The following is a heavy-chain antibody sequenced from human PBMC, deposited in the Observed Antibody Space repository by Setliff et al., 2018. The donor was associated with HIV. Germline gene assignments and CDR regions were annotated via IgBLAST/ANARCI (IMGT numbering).Heavy chain of an antibody. J-gene: IGHJ3*02. Sequence: SETLSLTCSVSGGSISNFYWSWIRQPPGKGLEWVGHIHSTGDTNYNPSLKSRVTLSADTSKNQLSLSLTSVTAADTAVYYCATGGIAGAFDIWGQGTMVTVSS. D-gene: IGHD2-21*01. CDR2: IHSTGDT. CDR3: ATGGIAGAFDI. V-gene: IGHV4-4*07. CDR1: GGSISNFY.